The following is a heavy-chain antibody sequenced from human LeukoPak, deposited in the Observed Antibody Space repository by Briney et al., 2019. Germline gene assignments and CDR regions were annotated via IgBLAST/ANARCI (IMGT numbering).Heavy chain of an antibody. D-gene: IGHD3-22*01. CDR2: RHYRGTT. CDR1: GASISSYY. V-gene: IGHV4-59*12. CDR3: ARAIYDSSGYYLDY. Sequence: SETLSLTCTVSGASISSYYWSWIRQPPGKGLEWIASRHYRGTTNYNPSLESRVTISVDTSRKQFSLKLSSVTAADTAVYYCARAIYDSSGYYLDYWGQGTLVTVSS. J-gene: IGHJ4*02.